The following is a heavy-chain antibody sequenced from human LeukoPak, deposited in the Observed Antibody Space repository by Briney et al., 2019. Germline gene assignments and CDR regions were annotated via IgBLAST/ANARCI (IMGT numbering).Heavy chain of an antibody. J-gene: IGHJ6*03. CDR3: AREALIEGFYYYMDV. D-gene: IGHD3-22*01. V-gene: IGHV4-4*07. CDR2: FYNSGNT. CDR1: GVSLGSYY. Sequence: PSETLSLTCVGSGVSLGSYYWSWVRQPPRKGLGWVGSFYNSGNTNYNPSLMSRVTMSVDTSKSQISLNLRSLTAADTAVYYCAREALIEGFYYYMDVWGKGTTVTVSS.